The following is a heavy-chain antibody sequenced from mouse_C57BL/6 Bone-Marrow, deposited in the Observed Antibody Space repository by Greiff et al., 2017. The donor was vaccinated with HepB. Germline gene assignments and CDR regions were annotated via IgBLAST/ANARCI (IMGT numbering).Heavy chain of an antibody. CDR2: ISDGGSYT. Sequence: EVKLQESGGGLVKPGGSLKLSCAASGFTFSSYAMSWVRQTPEKRLEWVATISDGGSYTYYPDNVKGRFTISRDNAKNNLYLQMSHLKSEDTAMYYCATKTYYAMDYWGQGTSVTVSS. J-gene: IGHJ4*01. CDR3: ATKTYYAMDY. V-gene: IGHV5-4*03. CDR1: GFTFSSYA.